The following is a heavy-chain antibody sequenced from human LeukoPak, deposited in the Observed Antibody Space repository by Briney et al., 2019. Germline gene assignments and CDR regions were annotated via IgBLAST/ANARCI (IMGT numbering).Heavy chain of an antibody. CDR1: GFTFSSYW. CDR2: IKQDGSEK. Sequence: GGSLRLSCAASGFTFSSYWMSWVRQAPGKGLEWVANIKQDGSEKYYVDSVKGRFTISRDNAKNSLYLQMNSLRAEDTAAYYCAREYSSGRYYFDYWGQGTLVTVSS. V-gene: IGHV3-7*01. CDR3: AREYSSGRYYFDY. D-gene: IGHD6-19*01. J-gene: IGHJ4*02.